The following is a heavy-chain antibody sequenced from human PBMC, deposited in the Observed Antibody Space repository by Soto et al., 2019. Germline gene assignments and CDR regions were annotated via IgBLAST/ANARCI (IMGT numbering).Heavy chain of an antibody. CDR2: ISYDVSDK. V-gene: IGHV3-30*18. CDR3: AKALGELSPESYDY. D-gene: IGHD3-16*02. Sequence: QVQLVESGGGVVQPGRSLRLSCAASGFTFSSYAMHWVRQAPGKGLEWVAVISYDVSDKYYADSVNGRFTISRDNSKNTLNLQMNSLRADDTAVYYCAKALGELSPESYDYWGQGTLITVSS. J-gene: IGHJ4*02. CDR1: GFTFSSYA.